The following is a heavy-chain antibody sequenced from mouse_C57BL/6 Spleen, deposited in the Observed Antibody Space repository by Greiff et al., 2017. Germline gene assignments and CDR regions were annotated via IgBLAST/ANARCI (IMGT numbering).Heavy chain of an antibody. J-gene: IGHJ4*01. CDR3: AREGYGSSSMDY. CDR2: IYPGDGDT. Sequence: QVQLKESGAELVKPGASVKISCKASGYAFSSYWMNWVKQRPGKGLAWIGQIYPGDGDTNYNGKFKGKATLTADKSSSTAYMQLSSLTSEDSAVYFCAREGYGSSSMDYWGQGTSGTVSS. D-gene: IGHD1-1*01. V-gene: IGHV1-80*01. CDR1: GYAFSSYW.